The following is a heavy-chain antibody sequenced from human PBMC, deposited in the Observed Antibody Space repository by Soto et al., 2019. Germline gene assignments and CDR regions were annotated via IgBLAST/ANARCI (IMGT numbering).Heavy chain of an antibody. J-gene: IGHJ4*02. D-gene: IGHD3-10*01. CDR3: ARINHYGSGSYYLTEY. V-gene: IGHV4-34*01. Sequence: PSETLSLTCAVYGGSFSGYYWSCIRQPPGKGLEGIGEINHSGSTNYNPSLKSRVTISVDTSKNQFSLKLSSVTAADTAVYYCARINHYGSGSYYLTEYWGQGTMVTVSS. CDR1: GGSFSGYY. CDR2: INHSGST.